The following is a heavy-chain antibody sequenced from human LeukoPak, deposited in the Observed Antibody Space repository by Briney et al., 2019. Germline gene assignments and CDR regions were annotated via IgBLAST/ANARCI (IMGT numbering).Heavy chain of an antibody. J-gene: IGHJ2*01. Sequence: GESLKISCKGSGYNFFTYWICWVRQMPGKGLEWRGIVFPGESDTRYSPSFQGQVTISVEKSITTAYMQWRGPKATAKATYNCARRGPRSGSSGYRYFDLWGRGTLVTVSS. D-gene: IGHD1-26*01. CDR2: VFPGESDT. V-gene: IGHV5-51*01. CDR1: GYNFFTYW. CDR3: ARRGPRSGSSGYRYFDL.